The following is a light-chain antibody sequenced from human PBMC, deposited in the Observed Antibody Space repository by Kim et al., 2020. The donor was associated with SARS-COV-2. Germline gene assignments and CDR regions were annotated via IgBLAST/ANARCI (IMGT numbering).Light chain of an antibody. J-gene: IGLJ1*01. CDR1: SSDVGGYNY. CDR3: SSYAGSNNLV. CDR2: EVS. Sequence: QSALTQPPSASGSPGQSVTISCTGTSSDVGGYNYVYWYQQHPGKAPKLMIYEVSKRPSGVPDRFSGSKSGNTASLTVSGLQAEDEADYYCSSYAGSNNLVFGTGTKVTVL. V-gene: IGLV2-8*01.